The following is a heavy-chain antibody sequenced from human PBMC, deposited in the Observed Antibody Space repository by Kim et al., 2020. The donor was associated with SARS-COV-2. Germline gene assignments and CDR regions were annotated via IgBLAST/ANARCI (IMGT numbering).Heavy chain of an antibody. CDR3: ARVGIGSGMDV. J-gene: IGHJ6*02. D-gene: IGHD6-13*01. V-gene: IGHV4-59*01. Sequence: NYSPSLKSQVTISVDTSKNQFSLELSSVTAADTAVYYCARVGIGSGMDVWGQGTTVTVSS.